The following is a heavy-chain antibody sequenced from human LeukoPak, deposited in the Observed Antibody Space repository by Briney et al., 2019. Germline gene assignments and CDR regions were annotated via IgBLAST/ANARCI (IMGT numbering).Heavy chain of an antibody. Sequence: GGSLRLSCAASGFTFSGSLIHWVRQASGKGLEWVGLVRSKANSYATSYSASVKGRFTIPRDDSKNTAYLQMNSLNTEDTAIYYCTSRDNYDSSYYMDVWGKGTTVTVSS. CDR1: GFTFSGSL. D-gene: IGHD3-22*01. J-gene: IGHJ6*03. V-gene: IGHV3-73*01. CDR3: TSRDNYDSSYYMDV. CDR2: VRSKANSYAT.